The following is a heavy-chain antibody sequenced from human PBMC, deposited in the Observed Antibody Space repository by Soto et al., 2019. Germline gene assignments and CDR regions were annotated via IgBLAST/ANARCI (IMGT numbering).Heavy chain of an antibody. CDR3: ARHGRGYRNSPQGVIDY. D-gene: IGHD6-13*01. J-gene: IGHJ4*02. CDR2: IYHSGST. Sequence: QLQLQESGPGLVKPSETLSLTCTVSGGSISSSSYYWGWIRQPPGKGLAWIGSIYHSGSTYYNPSLNSRATISVDTSKNQCSLKLSSVTAADTAVYYCARHGRGYRNSPQGVIDYWGQGTLVTVSS. CDR1: GGSISSSSYY. V-gene: IGHV4-39*01.